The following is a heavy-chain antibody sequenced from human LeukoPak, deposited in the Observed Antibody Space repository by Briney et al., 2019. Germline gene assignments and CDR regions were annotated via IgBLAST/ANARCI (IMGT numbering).Heavy chain of an antibody. Sequence: PGGSLRLSCEVSGFIFSNYGMHWVRQAPGKGLEWVSSISSSSSYIYYTDSVKGRFTISRDNAKNSLYLQMNSLRAEDTAVYYCARGPMDILTGYLNNWFDPWGRGTLVTVSS. D-gene: IGHD3-9*01. V-gene: IGHV3-21*01. J-gene: IGHJ5*02. CDR1: GFIFSNYG. CDR2: ISSSSSYI. CDR3: ARGPMDILTGYLNNWFDP.